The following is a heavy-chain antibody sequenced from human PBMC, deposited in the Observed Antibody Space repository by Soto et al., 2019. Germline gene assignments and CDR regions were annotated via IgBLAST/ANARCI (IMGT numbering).Heavy chain of an antibody. J-gene: IGHJ4*02. CDR1: GFTFSSYG. CDR2: IWSDGSNK. D-gene: IGHD3-22*01. CDR3: ARYYYDSSGYYPL. V-gene: IGHV3-33*01. Sequence: QVQLVESGGGVVQPGRSLRLSCAASGFTFSSYGMHWVGQAPGKGLEWVAVIWSDGSNKYYADSLEGRFAISRDNSKNTLYLQINSLRTEHTAVYYCARYYYDSSGYYPLWGQGTLVTVSS.